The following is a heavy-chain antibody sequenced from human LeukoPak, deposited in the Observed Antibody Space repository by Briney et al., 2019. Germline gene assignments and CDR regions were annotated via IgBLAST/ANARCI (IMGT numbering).Heavy chain of an antibody. Sequence: GGSLRLSCAASGFTFSNYRMSWVRQAPGKGLEWVANIKPDGSEKYYVDSVKGRFTISRDNAKNSLFLQMNSLRVEDTAVYYCATTEFLDHWGQGTLVTVSS. CDR3: ATTEFLDH. D-gene: IGHD3-10*01. J-gene: IGHJ4*02. V-gene: IGHV3-7*01. CDR2: IKPDGSEK. CDR1: GFTFSNYR.